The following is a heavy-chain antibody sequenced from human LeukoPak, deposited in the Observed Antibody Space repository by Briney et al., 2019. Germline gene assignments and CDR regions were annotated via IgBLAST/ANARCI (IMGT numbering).Heavy chain of an antibody. V-gene: IGHV1-2*06. CDR3: ARGGGGYYYYMDV. CDR2: INPNSGGT. J-gene: IGHJ6*03. CDR1: GYTFTGYY. D-gene: IGHD3-16*01. Sequence: ASVKVSCKASGYTFTGYYMHWVRQAPGQGLEWMGRINPNSGGTNYAQKFQGRVTMTRDTSISTDYMGVGGLRSDDTAVYYCARGGGGYYYYMDVWGKGTTVTVSS.